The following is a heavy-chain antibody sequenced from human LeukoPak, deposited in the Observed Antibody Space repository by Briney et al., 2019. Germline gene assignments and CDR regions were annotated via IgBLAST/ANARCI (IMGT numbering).Heavy chain of an antibody. V-gene: IGHV1-69*05. CDR3: ARGRYYDSSGYYHDY. J-gene: IGHJ4*02. Sequence: GSSVKVSCKASGGTFISYAISWVRQAPGQGREWMGGIIPIFGTANYVRKFQGRVTITTDESTSTAYMELSSLRSEDTAVYYCARGRYYDSSGYYHDYWGQGTLVTVSS. CDR1: GGTFISYA. CDR2: IIPIFGTA. D-gene: IGHD3-22*01.